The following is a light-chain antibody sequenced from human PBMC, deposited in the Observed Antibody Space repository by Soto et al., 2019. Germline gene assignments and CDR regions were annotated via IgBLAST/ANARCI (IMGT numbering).Light chain of an antibody. V-gene: IGKV1-5*01. J-gene: IGKJ1*01. CDR2: DVS. CDR3: QQYDSYWGT. Sequence: DIRMIQSPSTLSASVGDSVTITCRASQKVSPWLAWYQQKAGQAPKLLIYDVSALKRGVPPRFSGSGSGTEFTLTISSLQPDDFATYYCQQYDSYWGTFGQGTKVDIK. CDR1: QKVSPW.